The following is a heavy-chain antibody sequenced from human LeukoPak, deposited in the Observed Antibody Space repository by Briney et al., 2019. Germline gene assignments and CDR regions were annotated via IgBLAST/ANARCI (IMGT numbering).Heavy chain of an antibody. Sequence: SETLSLTCTVSGGSISSRSYYWGWIRQPPGKGLEWIGIIYYSGSTNYNPSLKSRVTMSVDTSKNQFSLKLSSVTAADTAVYYCARDRTYYYDSSGYYLNWFDPWGQGTLVTVSS. V-gene: IGHV4-39*07. CDR1: GGSISSRSYY. D-gene: IGHD3-22*01. CDR3: ARDRTYYYDSSGYYLNWFDP. J-gene: IGHJ5*02. CDR2: IYYSGST.